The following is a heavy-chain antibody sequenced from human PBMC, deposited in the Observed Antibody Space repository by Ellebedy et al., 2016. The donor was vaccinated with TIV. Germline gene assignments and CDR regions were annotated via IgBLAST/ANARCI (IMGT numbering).Heavy chain of an antibody. J-gene: IGHJ6*03. CDR1: GGTFSSYA. CDR2: IIPIFGTA. D-gene: IGHD2-2*02. CDR3: ASYCSSTSCYTGVVDYYYMDV. Sequence: SVKVSXXASGGTFSSYAISWVRQAPGQGLEWMGGIIPIFGTANYAQKFQGRVTITADESTSTAYMELSSLRSEDTAVYYCASYCSSTSCYTGVVDYYYMDVWGKGTTVTVSS. V-gene: IGHV1-69*13.